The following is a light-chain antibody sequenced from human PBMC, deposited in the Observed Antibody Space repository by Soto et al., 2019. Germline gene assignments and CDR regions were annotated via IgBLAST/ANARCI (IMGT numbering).Light chain of an antibody. Sequence: DIQMTQSPSTLSGSVGDRVTITCRASQTISSWLAWHQQKPGKAPKLLIYDASTLQSGVPPRFSGSGSGTEFTLTIRSLQPDDIATYYCQQYSSYSAWTFGEGTKV. CDR3: QQYSSYSAWT. CDR1: QTISSW. V-gene: IGKV1-5*01. J-gene: IGKJ1*01. CDR2: DAS.